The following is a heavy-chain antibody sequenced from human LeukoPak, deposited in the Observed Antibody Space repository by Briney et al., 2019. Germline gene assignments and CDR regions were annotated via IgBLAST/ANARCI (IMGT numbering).Heavy chain of an antibody. CDR2: ISGSDART. Sequence: GGSLRLSCAASGFTFSSNAISWVRQAPGKGLEWVSAISGSDARTYYADSVKGRFTISRDNSKNTLYLQMSSLRAEDTAVYYCAKPLSGWYSFDYWGQGTLVTVSS. D-gene: IGHD6-19*01. J-gene: IGHJ4*02. V-gene: IGHV3-23*01. CDR1: GFTFSSNA. CDR3: AKPLSGWYSFDY.